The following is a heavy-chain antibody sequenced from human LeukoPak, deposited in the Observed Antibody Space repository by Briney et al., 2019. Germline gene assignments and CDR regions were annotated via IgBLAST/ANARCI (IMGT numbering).Heavy chain of an antibody. Sequence: ASVKVSCKASGYTFTSYYMHWVRQAPGQGLEWMGLINPSGGSTSYAQKFQGRVTMTRDTSTSTVYMELSRLRSEDTAVYYCARARGYYYDSSGYYYPNDTRYYYYYYMDVWGKGTTVTVSS. CDR2: INPSGGST. V-gene: IGHV1-46*01. CDR3: ARARGYYYDSSGYYYPNDTRYYYYYYMDV. CDR1: GYTFTSYY. J-gene: IGHJ6*03. D-gene: IGHD3-22*01.